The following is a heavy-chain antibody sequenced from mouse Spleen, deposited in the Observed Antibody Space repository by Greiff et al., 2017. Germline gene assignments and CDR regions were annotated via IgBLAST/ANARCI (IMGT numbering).Heavy chain of an antibody. J-gene: IGHJ2*01. CDR1: GFTFSSYT. D-gene: IGHD2-12*01. CDR2: ISGGGGNT. CDR3: ARNDAYYFDY. V-gene: IGHV5-9*01. Sequence: EVQGVESGGGLVKPGGSLKLSCAASGFTFSSYTMSWVRQTPEKRLEWVATISGGGGNTYYPDSVKGRFTISRDNAKNTLYLQMSSLRSEDTALYYCARNDAYYFDYWGQGTTLTVSS.